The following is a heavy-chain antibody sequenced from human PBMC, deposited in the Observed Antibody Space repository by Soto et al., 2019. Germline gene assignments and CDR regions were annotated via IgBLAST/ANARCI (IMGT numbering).Heavy chain of an antibody. Sequence: QLQLQESGSGLVKPSQTLSLTCAVSGGSISSGGYSWSWIRQPPGKGLEWIGYIYHSGSTYYNPSPKIRGXTXVXXPKNQFSRQLSSVPAADTAVYHCASASTTVTTLAYWGQGTLVTVSS. V-gene: IGHV4-30-2*01. CDR3: ASASTTVTTLAY. CDR2: IYHSGST. D-gene: IGHD4-17*01. J-gene: IGHJ4*02. CDR1: GGSISSGGYS.